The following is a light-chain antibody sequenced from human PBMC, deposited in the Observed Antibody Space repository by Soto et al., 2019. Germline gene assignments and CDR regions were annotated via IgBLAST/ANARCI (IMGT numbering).Light chain of an antibody. J-gene: IGKJ4*01. V-gene: IGKV3-20*01. CDR2: GAS. CDR1: QSINKAY. CDR3: KHSFSTPS. Sequence: EIVLTHSPGTLAFSPWYRATLSFSASQSINKAYLVWYQVKPGQAPRRLIYGASSRATGIPDRFSGSGSGTDFTLTISSLQPEDFATYYCKHSFSTPSFGGGTKVDIK.